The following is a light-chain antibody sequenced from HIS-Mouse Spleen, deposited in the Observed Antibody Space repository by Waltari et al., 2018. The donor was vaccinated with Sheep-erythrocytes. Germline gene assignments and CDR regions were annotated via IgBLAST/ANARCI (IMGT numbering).Light chain of an antibody. V-gene: IGLV2-8*01. Sequence: QSALTQPPSASGSPGQSVTISCTGTSSDVGGYNYVSWSQQHPGKAPKLMIYEVSKRPSGVPDRVSGSKSGNTASLTVSGLQAEDEADYYCCSYAGSSTPWVFGGGTKLTVL. CDR1: SSDVGGYNY. CDR3: CSYAGSSTPWV. J-gene: IGLJ3*02. CDR2: EVS.